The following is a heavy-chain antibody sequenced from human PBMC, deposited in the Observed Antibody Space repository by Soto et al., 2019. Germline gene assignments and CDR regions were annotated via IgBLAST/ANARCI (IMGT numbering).Heavy chain of an antibody. V-gene: IGHV4-31*03. CDR1: GGSISSGGYY. Sequence: SETLSLTCTVSGGSISSGGYYWMWIRQHPGKGLEWIGYIYYSGSTYYNPSLKSRVTISVDTSKNQFSLKLSSVTAADTAVYYCARDRRANYYGSGSYFDDWGQGTLVTVSS. CDR2: IYYSGST. J-gene: IGHJ4*02. CDR3: ARDRRANYYGSGSYFDD. D-gene: IGHD3-10*01.